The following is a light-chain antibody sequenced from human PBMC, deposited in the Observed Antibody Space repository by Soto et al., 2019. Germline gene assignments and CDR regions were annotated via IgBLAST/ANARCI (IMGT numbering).Light chain of an antibody. CDR3: QQSYSTPSIT. CDR2: AAS. V-gene: IGKV1-39*01. CDR1: QSISSY. Sequence: DIQMTQSPSSLSASVVDRVTITFRASQSISSYLNWYQQKPGKAPKLLIYAASSLQSGVPSRFSGSGSGTDFTLTISSLQPEDFATYYCQQSYSTPSITFGQGTKVDIK. J-gene: IGKJ1*01.